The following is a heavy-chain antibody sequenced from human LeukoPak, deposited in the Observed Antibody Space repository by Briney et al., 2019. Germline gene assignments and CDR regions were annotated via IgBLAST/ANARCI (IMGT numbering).Heavy chain of an antibody. J-gene: IGHJ4*02. CDR3: ARGRGYSGYDPWDD. V-gene: IGHV4-61*01. Sequence: SETLSLTCTVSGRSVSSGSDYWSWIRQPPGKGLERIGDIYYSGSTNYNPSLKSRVTISVDTSKNQFSLKLSSVTAADTAVYYCARGRGYSGYDPWDDWGQGTLVTVSS. CDR2: IYYSGST. D-gene: IGHD5-12*01. CDR1: GRSVSSGSDY.